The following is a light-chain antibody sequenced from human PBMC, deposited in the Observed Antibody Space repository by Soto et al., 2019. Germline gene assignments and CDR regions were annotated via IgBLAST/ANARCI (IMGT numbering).Light chain of an antibody. CDR2: ATS. CDR1: ESASTT. CDR3: QPYNKWPLT. V-gene: IGKV3-15*01. J-gene: IGKJ4*01. Sequence: EIVMTQSPATLSVSPGERATLSCRASESASTTLAWYQQRPGPAPWLLIYATSTRATGIPARFTGRGSGTEFTLTINGLHSEELAFYYFQPYNKWPLTFGGGTKVEIK.